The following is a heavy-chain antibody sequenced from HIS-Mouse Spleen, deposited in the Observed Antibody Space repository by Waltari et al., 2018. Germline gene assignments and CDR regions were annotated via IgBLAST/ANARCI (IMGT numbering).Heavy chain of an antibody. J-gene: IGHJ4*02. V-gene: IGHV4-39*07. CDR1: GGSISSSSYY. CDR2: IYYSGST. D-gene: IGHD1-26*01. CDR3: ARDLPTKPESYYFDY. Sequence: QLRLQESGPGLVKPSETLSLTCTVPGGSISSSSYYWGWIRQPPGKGLEWIGSIYYSGSTYYNPSLKSRVTISVDTSKNQFSLKLSSVTAADTAVYYCARDLPTKPESYYFDYWGQGTLVTVSS.